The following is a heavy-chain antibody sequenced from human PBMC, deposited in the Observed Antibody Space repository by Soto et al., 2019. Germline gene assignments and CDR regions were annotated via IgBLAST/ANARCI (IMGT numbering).Heavy chain of an antibody. D-gene: IGHD1-26*01. Sequence: EVQLVESGGRLVQTWGSLSLSCAASGFSFSSYCMNWVRQAPGKGLEWVSYISTVTSALYYPDSVKGRFTISRDYAKNSLLLQMASLIDEDTAVYYCARDRPGINSIDYWGQGTLVTVSS. CDR2: ISTVTSAL. J-gene: IGHJ4*02. CDR1: GFSFSSYC. CDR3: ARDRPGINSIDY. V-gene: IGHV3-48*02.